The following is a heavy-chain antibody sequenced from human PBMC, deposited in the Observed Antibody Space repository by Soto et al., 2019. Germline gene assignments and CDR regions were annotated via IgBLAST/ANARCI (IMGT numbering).Heavy chain of an antibody. CDR3: ARSINWPDWFDP. J-gene: IGHJ5*02. CDR2: IYTGGST. Sequence: GGSLRLSCAASGFSVISNYMSWGRQAPGKGLEWVSVIYTGGSTYYADSVKGRFTISRDNSKNTLYLQMNSLRVEDTAVYYCARSINWPDWFDPWGQGILVTVSS. D-gene: IGHD1-1*01. CDR1: GFSVISNY. V-gene: IGHV3-53*01.